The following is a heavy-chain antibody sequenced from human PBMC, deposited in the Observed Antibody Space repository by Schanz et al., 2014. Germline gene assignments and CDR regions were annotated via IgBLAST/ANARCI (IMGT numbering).Heavy chain of an antibody. CDR3: ARAVGGNSALEWFDP. J-gene: IGHJ5*02. V-gene: IGHV1-69*02. CDR1: GGTFNSYT. CDR2: IIPILGIA. Sequence: QVQLVQSGAEVKKPGSSMKVSCKASGGTFNSYTINWVRQAPGQGLEWMGRIIPILGIANYAQKFQGRVTITADRSTSTAYMELSSLRSEDTAVYYCARAVGGNSALEWFDPWGQGTLVTVSS. D-gene: IGHD2-21*01.